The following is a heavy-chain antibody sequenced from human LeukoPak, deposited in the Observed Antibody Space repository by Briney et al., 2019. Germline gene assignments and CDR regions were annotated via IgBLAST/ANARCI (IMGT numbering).Heavy chain of an antibody. V-gene: IGHV3-7*01. D-gene: IGHD3-3*01. CDR1: GFTFSSYW. CDR2: IKQDGSEK. CDR3: ARARITIFGVVISPNDY. J-gene: IGHJ4*02. Sequence: GGSLRLPCAASGFTFSSYWMSWVRQAPGKGLEWVANIKQDGSEKYYVDSVKGRFTISRDNAKNSLYLQMNSLRAEDTAVYYCARARITIFGVVISPNDYWGQGTLVTVSS.